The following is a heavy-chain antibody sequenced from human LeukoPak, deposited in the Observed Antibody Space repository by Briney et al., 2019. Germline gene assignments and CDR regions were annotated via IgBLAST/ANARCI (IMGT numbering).Heavy chain of an antibody. J-gene: IGHJ4*02. CDR3: ARHYPSGSYPLDY. CDR2: IYSSGST. D-gene: IGHD3-10*01. CDR1: GGSISGYL. Sequence: SETLSLTCTVSGGSISGYLWSWFRQPPGKGLEWIGHIYSSGSTTYTPSLQSRVTISVDTSKYQFSLRLSSVTAADTAVYYCARHYPSGSYPLDYWGQGTLVTVSS. V-gene: IGHV4-59*08.